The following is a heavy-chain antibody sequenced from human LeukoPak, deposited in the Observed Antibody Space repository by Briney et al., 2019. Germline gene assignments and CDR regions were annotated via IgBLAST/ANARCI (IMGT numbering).Heavy chain of an antibody. V-gene: IGHV3-69-1*01. J-gene: IGHJ4*02. CDR3: ARDGIVATIQSDY. CDR2: STAPA. CDR1: GFTFSDYA. Sequence: GGSLRLSCAASGFTFSDYAMTWVRQAPGKGLEWVSSTAPAHYADSVKGRFTISRDNAKNSLYLQMNSLRAEDTAVYYCARDGIVATIQSDYWGQGTLVTVSS. D-gene: IGHD5-12*01.